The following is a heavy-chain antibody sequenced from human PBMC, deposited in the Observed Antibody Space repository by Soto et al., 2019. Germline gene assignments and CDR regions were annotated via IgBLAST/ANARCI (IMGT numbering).Heavy chain of an antibody. Sequence: PSETLSLTCTVSGGSISSYYWSWIRQPPGKGLEWIGYIYYSGSTNYNPSLKSRVTISVDTSKNQFSLKLSSVTAADTAVYYCARWALWFGWLADYQDLHVCSQRTTDTGSS. J-gene: IGHJ6*02. CDR3: ARWALWFGWLADYQDLHV. CDR1: GGSISSYY. D-gene: IGHD3-10*01. CDR2: IYYSGST. V-gene: IGHV4-59*01.